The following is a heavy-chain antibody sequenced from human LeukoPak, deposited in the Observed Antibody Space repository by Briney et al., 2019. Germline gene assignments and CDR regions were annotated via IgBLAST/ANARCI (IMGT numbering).Heavy chain of an antibody. Sequence: PGGSPRLSCAASGFTFSSYAMSWVRQAPGKGLEWVSAISGSGGSTYYADSVKGRFTISRDNSKNTLYLQMNSLRAEDTAVYYCAKDRVVGSSWYYFDYWGQGTPVTVSS. J-gene: IGHJ4*02. CDR1: GFTFSSYA. D-gene: IGHD6-13*01. CDR3: AKDRVVGSSWYYFDY. CDR2: ISGSGGST. V-gene: IGHV3-23*01.